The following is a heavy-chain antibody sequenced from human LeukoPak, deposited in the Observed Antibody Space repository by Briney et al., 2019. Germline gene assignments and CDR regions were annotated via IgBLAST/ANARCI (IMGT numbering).Heavy chain of an antibody. J-gene: IGHJ3*02. D-gene: IGHD2-2*01. CDR2: IIPILGIA. CDR3: ARDLSSVYAFDI. V-gene: IGHV1-69*04. Sequence: ASVKVSCKASGGTFSSYAISWVRQAPGQGLEWMGRIIPILGIANYAQKFQGRVTITADKSTSTAYMELSSLRSEDTAVYYCARDLSSVYAFDIWGQGTMVTVSS. CDR1: GGTFSSYA.